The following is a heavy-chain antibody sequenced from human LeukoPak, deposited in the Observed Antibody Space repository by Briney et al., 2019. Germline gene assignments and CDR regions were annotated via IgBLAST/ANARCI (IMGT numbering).Heavy chain of an antibody. D-gene: IGHD6-19*01. V-gene: IGHV3-23*01. CDR2: IFGSGGSA. J-gene: IGHJ4*02. CDR1: GFTFGSYA. Sequence: GSLRLSCEASGFTFGSYAMYWVRQAPGKGLEWVAGIFGSGGSAHYADSAKGRFTISRDNSKNTVYLQINSLRAEDTAVYYCGKTTTGYSSGQKPAWPVDYWGQGTLVTVSS. CDR3: GKTTTGYSSGQKPAWPVDY.